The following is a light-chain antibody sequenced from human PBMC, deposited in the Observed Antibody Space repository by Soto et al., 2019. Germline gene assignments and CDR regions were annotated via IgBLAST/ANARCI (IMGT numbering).Light chain of an antibody. V-gene: IGKV3-11*01. CDR2: DAS. CDR3: QQRSNWPWT. Sequence: ETVLTQSPAPLSLSPGEIATLSFRASQSVSIYLAWYQQKTDQAPRLLIYDASNRATGIPARFSGSLYGTDFNLTISSLETEDFAVYYCQQRSNWPWTFGQGTKVDIK. J-gene: IGKJ1*01. CDR1: QSVSIY.